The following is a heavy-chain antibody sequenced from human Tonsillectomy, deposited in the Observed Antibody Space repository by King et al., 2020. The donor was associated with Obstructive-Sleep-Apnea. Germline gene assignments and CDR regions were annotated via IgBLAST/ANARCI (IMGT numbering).Heavy chain of an antibody. V-gene: IGHV1-18*04. J-gene: IGHJ6*02. CDR3: ARGGLWIAVAGTWGMDV. D-gene: IGHD6-19*01. CDR2: ISTYNGDT. CDR1: GYTFTSYG. Sequence: VQLVQSGAEVKKPGASVTVSCKAAGYTFTSYGISWVRQAPGQGLEWMGWISTYNGDTNYAQNLQGRVTMTTDTSMSTAYLDLRSLRSDDTAVYYCARGGLWIAVAGTWGMDVWGQGTTVTVSS.